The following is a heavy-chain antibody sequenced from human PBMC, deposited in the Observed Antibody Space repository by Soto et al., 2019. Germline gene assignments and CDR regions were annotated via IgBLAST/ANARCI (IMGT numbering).Heavy chain of an antibody. Sequence: SETLSLTCAVYGGSFSGYYWSWIRQPPGKGLEWIGEINHSGSTNYNPSLKSRVTISVDTSKNQFSLKLSSVTAADTAVYYCAGRRYCSGGSCYRLDPWGQGTLVTVSS. CDR3: AGRRYCSGGSCYRLDP. CDR1: GGSFSGYY. V-gene: IGHV4-34*01. D-gene: IGHD2-15*01. CDR2: INHSGST. J-gene: IGHJ5*02.